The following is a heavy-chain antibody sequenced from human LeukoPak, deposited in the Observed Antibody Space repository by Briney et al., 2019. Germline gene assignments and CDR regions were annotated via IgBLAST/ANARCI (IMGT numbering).Heavy chain of an antibody. J-gene: IGHJ4*02. CDR1: GYTFTSYG. CDR3: ARGPRGEESAD. D-gene: IGHD3-10*01. V-gene: IGHV1-18*01. Sequence: ASVKLSCNASGYTFTSYGISWVRHAPGQGLEWMGWISAYNGNTNYAQKLQGRVTMTTDTSTSTAYMELRSLRSDDTAVYYCARGPRGEESADWGEGRLVTVSS. CDR2: ISAYNGNT.